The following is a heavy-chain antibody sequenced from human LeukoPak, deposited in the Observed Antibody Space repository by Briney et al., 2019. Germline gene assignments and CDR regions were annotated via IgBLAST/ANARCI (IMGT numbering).Heavy chain of an antibody. V-gene: IGHV3-23*01. CDR2: ISGSGGNT. D-gene: IGHD1-1*01. J-gene: IGHJ4*02. Sequence: PGGSLRLSCAASGFTFSNYAMSWVRQAPGKGLEWVSSISGSGGNTYYADSVKGRFTISRDNSKNTLYLQMNSLTAEDTAIYYCAKATGTLGNWGQGTLVTVSS. CDR1: GFTFSNYA. CDR3: AKATGTLGN.